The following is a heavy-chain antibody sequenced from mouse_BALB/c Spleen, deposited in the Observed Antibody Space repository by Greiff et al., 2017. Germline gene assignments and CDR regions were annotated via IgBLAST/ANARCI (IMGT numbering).Heavy chain of an antibody. J-gene: IGHJ4*01. V-gene: IGHV5-17*02. CDR2: ISSGSSTI. CDR3: ARPMIPHAMDY. D-gene: IGHD2-4*01. CDR1: GFTFSSFG. Sequence: EVQGVESGGGLVQPGGSRKLSCAASGFTFSSFGMHWVRQAPEKGLEWVAYISSGSSTIYYADTVKGRFTISRDNPKNTLFLQMTSLRSEDTAMYYCARPMIPHAMDYWGQGTSVTVSS.